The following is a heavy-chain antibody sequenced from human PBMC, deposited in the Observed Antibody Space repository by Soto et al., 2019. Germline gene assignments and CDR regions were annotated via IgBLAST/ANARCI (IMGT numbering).Heavy chain of an antibody. CDR1: RFTFSSDA. CDR2: IWNDGSNK. D-gene: IGHD6-25*01. Sequence: QVQLVQSGGGVVQPGRSLRLSCAASRFTFSSDAIHWVRQAPGKGLEWVAFIWNDGSNKYYADSVRGRDIITRDNSENTAYLQMNSLRAEDTAVYFCARDAGGSGYAFDIWGQGTMVTVSS. J-gene: IGHJ3*02. CDR3: ARDAGGSGYAFDI. V-gene: IGHV3-33*01.